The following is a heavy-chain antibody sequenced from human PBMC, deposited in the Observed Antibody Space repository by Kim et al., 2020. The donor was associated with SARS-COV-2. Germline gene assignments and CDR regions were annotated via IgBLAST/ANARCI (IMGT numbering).Heavy chain of an antibody. CDR2: IRSKANSYAT. V-gene: IGHV3-73*01. Sequence: GGSLRLSCAASGFTFSGSAMHWVRQASGKGLEWVGRIRSKANSYATAYAASVKGRFTISRDDSKNTAYLQMNSLKTEDTAVYYCTSGVHYSNPFDYWGQGTLVTVSS. CDR3: TSGVHYSNPFDY. J-gene: IGHJ4*02. D-gene: IGHD4-4*01. CDR1: GFTFSGSA.